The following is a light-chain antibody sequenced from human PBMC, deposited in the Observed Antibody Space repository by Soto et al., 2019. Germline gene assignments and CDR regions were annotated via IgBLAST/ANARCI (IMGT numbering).Light chain of an antibody. V-gene: IGKV3-11*01. Sequence: EIVLTQSPATLSLSPGEIATLSCRASQSVGNSLAWYQQKPGQAPRLLIYDVSKRATGTPARFSGSGSGTDFTLTISSLQPEDFAFYSCQQRSSWPLTFGGGTSLEIK. J-gene: IGKJ4*01. CDR3: QQRSSWPLT. CDR2: DVS. CDR1: QSVGNS.